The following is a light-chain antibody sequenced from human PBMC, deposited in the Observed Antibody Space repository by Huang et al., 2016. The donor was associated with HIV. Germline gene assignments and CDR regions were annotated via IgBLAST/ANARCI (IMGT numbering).Light chain of an antibody. Sequence: EIVLTQSPGTLSLSPGERATLSCRASQTVSSNYLAWHQQKPGQAPRLLIYGASSMATGIPDRFSGSGSGTDFTLTISRLEPEDFAVYYCQQYGSLPPITFGQGTRLEIK. CDR1: QTVSSNY. J-gene: IGKJ5*01. V-gene: IGKV3-20*01. CDR2: GAS. CDR3: QQYGSLPPIT.